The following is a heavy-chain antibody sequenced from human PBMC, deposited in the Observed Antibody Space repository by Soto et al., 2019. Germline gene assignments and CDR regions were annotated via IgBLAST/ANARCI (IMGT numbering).Heavy chain of an antibody. D-gene: IGHD3-3*01. CDR2: MNPNSGNT. CDR1: GYTFTSYD. Sequence: ASVKVSCKASGYTFTSYDINCVRRATGQVLEWMGWMNPNSGNTGYAQKFQGRVTMTRNTSISTAYMELSSLRSEDTAVYYCARERRITIFGVVIIRDYYYYGMDVWGQGTTVTVSS. J-gene: IGHJ6*02. V-gene: IGHV1-8*01. CDR3: ARERRITIFGVVIIRDYYYYGMDV.